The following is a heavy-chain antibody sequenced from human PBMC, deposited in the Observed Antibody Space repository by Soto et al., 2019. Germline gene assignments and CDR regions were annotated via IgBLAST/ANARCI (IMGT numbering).Heavy chain of an antibody. CDR2: INTDSSFT. CDR3: AKGHTMITAYDYALGV. J-gene: IGHJ6*02. CDR1: GFTFSDYY. Sequence: KTGGSLRLSCAASGFTFSDYYMAWIRQAPGKGLEYISYINTDSSFTNYGDSVKGRFTISRDNAKNSLYLQMSSLRAEDTAVYYCAKGHTMITAYDYALGVWGQGTTVTVSS. V-gene: IGHV3-11*06. D-gene: IGHD3-22*01.